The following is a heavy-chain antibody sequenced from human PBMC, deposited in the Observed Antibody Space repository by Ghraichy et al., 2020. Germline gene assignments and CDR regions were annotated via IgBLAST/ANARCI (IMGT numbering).Heavy chain of an antibody. D-gene: IGHD6-13*01. CDR3: ARGVGGESSSWYPGYPGPARFDP. CDR2: INHSGST. CDR1: GGSFSGYY. V-gene: IGHV4-34*01. Sequence: SETLSLTCAVYGGSFSGYYWSWIRQPPGKGLEWIGEINHSGSTNYNPSLKSRVTISVDTSKNQFSLKLSSVTAADTAVYYCARGVGGESSSWYPGYPGPARFDPWGQGTLVTVSS. J-gene: IGHJ5*02.